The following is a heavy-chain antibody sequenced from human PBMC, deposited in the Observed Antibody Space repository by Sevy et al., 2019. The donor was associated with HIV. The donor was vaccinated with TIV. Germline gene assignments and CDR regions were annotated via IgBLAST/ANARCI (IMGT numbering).Heavy chain of an antibody. Sequence: SETLSLTCTVSGGSISSGGYYWSWIRQHPGKGLEWIGYIYYSGSTYYNPSLKSRVTISVDTSKNQFSLKLSSVTAADTAVYYCARLYYGSGSYYTYYYYGMDVWGQGTTVTVSS. D-gene: IGHD3-10*01. CDR2: IYYSGST. CDR1: GGSISSGGYY. V-gene: IGHV4-31*03. CDR3: ARLYYGSGSYYTYYYYGMDV. J-gene: IGHJ6*02.